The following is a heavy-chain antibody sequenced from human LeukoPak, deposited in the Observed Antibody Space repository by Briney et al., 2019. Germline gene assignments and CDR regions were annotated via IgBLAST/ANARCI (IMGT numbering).Heavy chain of an antibody. CDR1: GFTFDDSA. V-gene: IGHV3-9*01. CDR2: INWNSGTI. J-gene: IGHJ4*02. CDR3: TTVVRRVGPPLGADYFDY. Sequence: GGSLRLSCEVSGFTFDDSAMHWVRQVPGKGLEWVSCINWNSGTIEYADSVRGRFIISRDNAKNSLYLQMNSLRAEDTALYYCTTVVRRVGPPLGADYFDYWGQGTLVSVSS. D-gene: IGHD3-10*01.